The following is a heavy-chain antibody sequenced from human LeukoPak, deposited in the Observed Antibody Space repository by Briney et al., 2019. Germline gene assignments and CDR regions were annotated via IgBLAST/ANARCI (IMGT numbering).Heavy chain of an antibody. V-gene: IGHV4-31*03. D-gene: IGHD2-2*01. J-gene: IGHJ5*02. Sequence: SETLSLTCTVSGGSISSGGYYWSWIRQHPVKGLEWIGYMSYSGTTDYNPSLRSRISISLDTSKNQFSLKLSSVTAADTAVYYCAREGCSNDSCRSSGRALKLGWFDPWGQGTLVTVSS. CDR1: GGSISSGGYY. CDR3: AREGCSNDSCRSSGRALKLGWFDP. CDR2: MSYSGTT.